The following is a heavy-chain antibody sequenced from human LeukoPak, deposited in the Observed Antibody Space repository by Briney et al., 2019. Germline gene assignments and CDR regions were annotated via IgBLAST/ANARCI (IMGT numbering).Heavy chain of an antibody. V-gene: IGHV4-59*01. CDR2: IYYIGST. CDR1: GGPISSYY. Sequence: SETLSLTCTVPGGPISSYYWSWIRQLPGKGLGWIGYIYYIGSTYYNPSLKSRVTISVDTSQNQFSLKLSSVTAADTALYYWSGGRRAAAGTGWFDPWGQGALVTVS. J-gene: IGHJ5*02. CDR3: SGGRRAAAGTGWFDP. D-gene: IGHD6-13*01.